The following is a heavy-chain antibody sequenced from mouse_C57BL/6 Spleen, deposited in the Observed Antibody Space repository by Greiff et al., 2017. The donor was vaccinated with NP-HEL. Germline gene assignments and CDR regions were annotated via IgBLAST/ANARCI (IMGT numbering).Heavy chain of an antibody. J-gene: IGHJ1*03. CDR2: IHPNSGST. CDR3: APHDGYYSYWYFDV. V-gene: IGHV1-64*01. D-gene: IGHD2-3*01. CDR1: GYTFTSYW. Sequence: QVQLQQPGAELVKPGASVKLSCKASGYTFTSYWMHRVKQRPGQGLEWIGMIHPNSGSTNYNEKFKSKATLTVDKSSSTAYMQLSSLTSEDSAVYYCAPHDGYYSYWYFDVWGTGTTVTVSS.